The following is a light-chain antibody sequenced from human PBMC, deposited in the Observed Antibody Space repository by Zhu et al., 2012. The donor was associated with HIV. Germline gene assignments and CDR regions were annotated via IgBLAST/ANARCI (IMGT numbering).Light chain of an antibody. CDR1: QSVSSGY. J-gene: IGKJ4*01. V-gene: IGKV3-15*01. CDR3: QQYDNWPLT. Sequence: EVVLTQSPGTLSLSPGARAILSCRASQSVSSGYLTWYQQKPGQAPRLLISAASTRATGIPGRFSGSGSGTEFTLTISSLQSEDFAIYYCQQYDNWPLTFGGGTKLEIK. CDR2: AAS.